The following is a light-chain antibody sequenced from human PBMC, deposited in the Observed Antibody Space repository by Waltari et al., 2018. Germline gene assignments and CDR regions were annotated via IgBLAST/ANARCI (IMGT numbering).Light chain of an antibody. V-gene: IGKV3D-11*02. CDR2: DAS. J-gene: IGKJ4*01. Sequence: EIVLTQSPATLSLSPGERATLSCRASENINIFLAWYQQKPGQAPRLLISDASNRAARVAGRFSGSGCVTECTLTISRLEAEDVGVYYCQQRNNWQSRSFGGGTRVEIK. CDR1: ENINIF. CDR3: QQRNNWQSRS.